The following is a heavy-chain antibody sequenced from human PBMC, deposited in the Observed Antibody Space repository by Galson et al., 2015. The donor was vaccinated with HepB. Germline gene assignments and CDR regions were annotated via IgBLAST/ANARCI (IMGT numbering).Heavy chain of an antibody. CDR1: GFTFSSYA. CDR3: VKDFGLGATADY. CDR2: ISGSGGST. J-gene: IGHJ4*02. Sequence: SLRLSCAASGFTFSSYAMSWVRQAPGKGLEWVSAISGSGGSTYYADSVKGRFTISRDNSKNTLYLQMSSLRAEDTAVYYCVKDFGLGATADYWGQGTLVTVSS. V-gene: IGHV3-23*01. D-gene: IGHD1-26*01.